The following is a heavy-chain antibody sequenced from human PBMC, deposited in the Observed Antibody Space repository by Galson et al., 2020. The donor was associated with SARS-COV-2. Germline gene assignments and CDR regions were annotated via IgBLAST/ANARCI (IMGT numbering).Heavy chain of an antibody. Sequence: KISCKASGGTFSSYAISWVRQAPGQGLEWMGGIIPILGIANYAQKFQGRVTITADKSTSTAYMELSSLRSEDTAVYYCARGESVVVPAAIYYYYYYYMDVWGKGTTVTVSS. CDR1: GGTFSSYA. CDR2: IIPILGIA. D-gene: IGHD2-2*02. J-gene: IGHJ6*03. CDR3: ARGESVVVPAAIYYYYYYYMDV. V-gene: IGHV1-69*10.